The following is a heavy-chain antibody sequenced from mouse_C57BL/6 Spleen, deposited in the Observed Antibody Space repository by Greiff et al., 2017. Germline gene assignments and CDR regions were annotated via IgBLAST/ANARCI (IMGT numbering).Heavy chain of an antibody. Sequence: VQLVESGAELVRPGSSVKLSCKASGYTFTSYWMHWVKQRPIQGLEWIGNIDPSDSETHYNQKFKDKATLTVDKSSSTAYMQLSSLTSEDSAVYYCARSYNWEGFAYWGQGTLVTVSA. D-gene: IGHD4-1*02. CDR2: IDPSDSET. V-gene: IGHV1-52*01. J-gene: IGHJ3*01. CDR3: ARSYNWEGFAY. CDR1: GYTFTSYW.